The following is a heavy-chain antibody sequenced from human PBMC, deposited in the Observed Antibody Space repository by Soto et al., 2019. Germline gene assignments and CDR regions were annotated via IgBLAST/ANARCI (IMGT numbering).Heavy chain of an antibody. V-gene: IGHV4-61*01. CDR1: DDSLSSNNYY. Sequence: QVQLQESGPGLVKPSETLSLTCSVSDDSLSSNNYYWSWIRQPPGRGLEWIGFVHFSGSLHYNASLKSRATIPVDTARRQISLKLASLTAGDTAVYFCGRGGDAHKMGRHWGQGTLVTVSS. J-gene: IGHJ1*01. D-gene: IGHD2-2*01. CDR3: GRGGDAHKMGRH. CDR2: VHFSGSL.